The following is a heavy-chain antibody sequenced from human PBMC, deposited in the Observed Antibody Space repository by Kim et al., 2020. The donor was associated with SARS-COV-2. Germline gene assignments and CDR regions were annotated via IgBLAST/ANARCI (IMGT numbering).Heavy chain of an antibody. CDR3: AEGNEIYYFDY. J-gene: IGHJ4*02. CDR2: ISYDGSNK. Sequence: GGSLRLSCAASGFTFSSYAMHWVRQAPGKGLEWVAVISYDGSNKYYADSVKGRFTIARDNSKNTLYLQMNSLRAEDTAVYYCAEGNEIYYFDYWGQGTLV. D-gene: IGHD3-10*01. CDR1: GFTFSSYA. V-gene: IGHV3-30*04.